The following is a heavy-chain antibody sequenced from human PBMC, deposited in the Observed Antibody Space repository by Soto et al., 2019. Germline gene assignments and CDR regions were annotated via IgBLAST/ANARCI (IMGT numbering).Heavy chain of an antibody. J-gene: IGHJ5*02. Sequence: QVQLVESGGGVVQPGRSLRLSCAASGFTFSSYAMHWVRQAPGKGLEWVAVISYDGSNKYYADSVKGRFTISRDNSKNKLYLQMNSLRAEDTSVYYCARDGEYQLLWGGLGWFDPWGQGTLVTVSS. CDR2: ISYDGSNK. D-gene: IGHD2-2*01. CDR1: GFTFSSYA. CDR3: ARDGEYQLLWGGLGWFDP. V-gene: IGHV3-30-3*01.